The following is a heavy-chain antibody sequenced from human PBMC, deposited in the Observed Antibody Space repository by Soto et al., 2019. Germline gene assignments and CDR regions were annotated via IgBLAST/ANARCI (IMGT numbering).Heavy chain of an antibody. Sequence: ASVKVSCKASGGTFSSYAISWVRQAPGQGLEWMGGIIPIFGTANYAQKFQGRVTITADESTSTAYMELSSLRSEDTAVYYCARGAGSPNIVVVPDQSSLYYYGMDVWGQVTRVTVSS. V-gene: IGHV1-69*13. CDR2: IIPIFGTA. D-gene: IGHD2-2*01. CDR3: ARGAGSPNIVVVPDQSSLYYYGMDV. CDR1: GGTFSSYA. J-gene: IGHJ6*02.